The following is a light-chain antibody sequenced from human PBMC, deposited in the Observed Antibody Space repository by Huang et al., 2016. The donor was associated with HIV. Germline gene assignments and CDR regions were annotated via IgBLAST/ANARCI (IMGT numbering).Light chain of an antibody. Sequence: DIQMTQSPSSLSASVGDRVTITSPATQSITPDLNWYQQKPGKAPKLLIYSASSLQSGVPERFSGSGSGTDFTLTISSLQPEDFATYYCQQSYSTPLTFGGGTKVEIK. J-gene: IGKJ4*01. CDR2: SAS. V-gene: IGKV1-39*01. CDR1: QSITPD. CDR3: QQSYSTPLT.